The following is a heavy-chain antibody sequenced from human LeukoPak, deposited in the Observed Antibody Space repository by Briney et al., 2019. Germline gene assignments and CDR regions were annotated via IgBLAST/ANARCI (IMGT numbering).Heavy chain of an antibody. J-gene: IGHJ3*02. CDR2: IRSKAYGGTT. V-gene: IGHV3-49*03. CDR3: TRLVVGASAFDI. D-gene: IGHD1-26*01. CDR1: GFTFGDYA. Sequence: GGSLRLSCTASGFTFGDYAMSWFRQATGKGLEWVGFIRSKAYGGTTEYAASVKGRFTISRDDSKSIAYLQMNSLKTEDTAVYYCTRLVVGASAFDIWGQGTMVTVSS.